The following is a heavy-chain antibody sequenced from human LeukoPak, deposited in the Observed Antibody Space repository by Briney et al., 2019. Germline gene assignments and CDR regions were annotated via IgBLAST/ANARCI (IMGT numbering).Heavy chain of an antibody. D-gene: IGHD1-26*01. CDR1: GYTFTSYG. J-gene: IGHJ3*02. V-gene: IGHV1-18*01. CDR3: ARVDSGILKGAFDI. Sequence: ASVKVSCKASGYTFTSYGINWVRQAPGQGLEWMGWISTYNGNTNYAQKLQGRVTMTTDTSTSTAYMELRSLRSDDTAVYYCARVDSGILKGAFDIWGQGTMVSVSS. CDR2: ISTYNGNT.